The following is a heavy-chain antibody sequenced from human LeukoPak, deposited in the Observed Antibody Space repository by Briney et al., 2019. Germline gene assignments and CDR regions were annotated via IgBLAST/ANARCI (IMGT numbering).Heavy chain of an antibody. D-gene: IGHD3-22*01. CDR2: IYYSGST. CDR3: ARGGDYYYYDSSGYLAANFDY. CDR1: GGSISSSSYY. Sequence: SETLSLTCTVSGGSISSSSYYWGWIRQPPGKGLEWVGSIYYSGSTNYNPSLKSRVTISVDTSKKQFSLKLSSVTAADTAVYYCARGGDYYYYDSSGYLAANFDYWGQGTLVTVSS. J-gene: IGHJ4*02. V-gene: IGHV4-39*07.